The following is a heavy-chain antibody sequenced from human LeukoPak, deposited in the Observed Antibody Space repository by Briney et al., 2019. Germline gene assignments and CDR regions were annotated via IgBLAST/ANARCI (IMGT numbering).Heavy chain of an antibody. CDR3: ARSSYSSSSSV. Sequence: GGSLRLSCAVSGFTFSGFWMSWSRQAPGKGLEWVASINSDGSEGYYVDVVKGRFTISRDNAKNSLYLQINSLRAEDTAVYYCARSSYSSSSSVWGQGTMVTVSS. V-gene: IGHV3-7*03. D-gene: IGHD6-6*01. CDR2: INSDGSEG. CDR1: GFTFSGFW. J-gene: IGHJ3*01.